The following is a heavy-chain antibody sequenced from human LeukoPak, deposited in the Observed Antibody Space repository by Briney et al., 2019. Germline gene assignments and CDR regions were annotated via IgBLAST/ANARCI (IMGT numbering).Heavy chain of an antibody. V-gene: IGHV3-23*01. CDR1: GFTFSSYA. J-gene: IGHJ4*02. CDR3: AKDRRLVVVTSYFDY. D-gene: IGHD3-22*01. CDR2: ISGSGGST. Sequence: GGSLRLSCAASGFTFSSYAMGWVRQAPGKGLEWVSAISGSGGSTYYADSVKGRFTISRDNSKNTLYLQMNSLRAEDTAVYYCAKDRRLVVVTSYFDYWGQGTLVTVSS.